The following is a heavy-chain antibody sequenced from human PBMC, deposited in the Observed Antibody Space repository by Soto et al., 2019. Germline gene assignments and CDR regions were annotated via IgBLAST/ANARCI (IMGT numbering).Heavy chain of an antibody. V-gene: IGHV3-7*03. Sequence: GSLKLSCAASGFTFSSYWMSWVRQAPGKGLEWVANIKQDGSEIYYVDSVKGRFTISRDNAKNSLYLQMNSLRAEDTAVYYCARDLSRYYYDSSGYYSLDYWGQGTLVTVSS. D-gene: IGHD3-22*01. CDR3: ARDLSRYYYDSSGYYSLDY. CDR1: GFTFSSYW. J-gene: IGHJ4*02. CDR2: IKQDGSEI.